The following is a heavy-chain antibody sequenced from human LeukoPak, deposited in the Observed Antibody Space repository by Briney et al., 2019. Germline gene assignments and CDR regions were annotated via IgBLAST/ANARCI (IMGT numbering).Heavy chain of an antibody. CDR2: MYTSGST. Sequence: PSETLAHLCTVSGGSVYSYYGSWIRQPAGKRLEWIGRMYTSGSTNYNPSLKSRVTMSVDTYKNQFSLKLSAVNAAEKAVYYCAGGFDSSKVGFWGQGTLVTVSS. D-gene: IGHD6-13*01. CDR3: AGGFDSSKVGF. V-gene: IGHV4-4*07. CDR1: GGSVYSYY. J-gene: IGHJ4*02.